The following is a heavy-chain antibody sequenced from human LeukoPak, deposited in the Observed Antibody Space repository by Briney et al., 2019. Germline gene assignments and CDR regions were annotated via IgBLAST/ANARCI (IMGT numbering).Heavy chain of an antibody. CDR2: IKQDGSEK. Sequence: GGSLRLSCAVSGFSVSGYWMTWVRQAPGKGLEGVANIKQDGSEKNYVDSVEGRFTISRDNAENSLFLQINSLRVEDTAVYYCAREWQGGIAAAGTRIEGDYWGQGTLVAVSS. CDR3: AREWQGGIAAAGTRIEGDY. CDR1: GFSVSGYW. J-gene: IGHJ4*02. D-gene: IGHD6-13*01. V-gene: IGHV3-7*01.